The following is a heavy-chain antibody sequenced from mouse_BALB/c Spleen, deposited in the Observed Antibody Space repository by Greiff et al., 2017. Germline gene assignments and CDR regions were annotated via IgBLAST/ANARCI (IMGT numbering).Heavy chain of an antibody. CDR1: GYTFTSYW. J-gene: IGHJ3*01. Sequence: QVQLQQPGAELVKPGASVKLSCKASGYTFTSYWMHWVKQRPGQGLEWIGEINPSNGRTNYNEKFKSKATLTVDKASSTAYMQLSSLTSEDSAVYYSARSYYDYSWFAYWGQGTLVTVSA. CDR3: ARSYYDYSWFAY. V-gene: IGHV1S81*02. CDR2: INPSNGRT. D-gene: IGHD2-4*01.